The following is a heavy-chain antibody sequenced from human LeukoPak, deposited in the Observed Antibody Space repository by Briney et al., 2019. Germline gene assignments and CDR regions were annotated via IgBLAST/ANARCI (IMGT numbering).Heavy chain of an antibody. D-gene: IGHD1-26*01. V-gene: IGHV4-4*07. CDR1: GGSISSYY. CDR3: ARDQGGWEPRFDY. J-gene: IGHJ4*02. Sequence: PSETLSLTCTASGGSISSYYWSWIRQPAGKGLEWIGRIYTSGSTNYNPSLKSRVTMSVDTSKSQFSLKLSSVTATDTAVYYCARDQGGWEPRFDYWGQGTLVTVSS. CDR2: IYTSGST.